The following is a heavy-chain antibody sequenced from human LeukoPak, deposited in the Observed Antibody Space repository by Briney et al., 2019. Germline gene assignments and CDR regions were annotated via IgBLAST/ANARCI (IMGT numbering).Heavy chain of an antibody. CDR2: IIPIFGTA. D-gene: IGHD1-14*01. CDR3: ARGTGGLNYYYYYYMDV. J-gene: IGHJ6*03. V-gene: IGHV1-69*01. CDR1: EGTFSSYA. Sequence: SVKVSCKASEGTFSSYAISWVRQAPGQGLEWMGGIIPIFGTANYAQKFQGRVTITADESTSTAYMELSSLRSEDTAVYYCARGTGGLNYYYYYYMDVWGKGTTVTVSS.